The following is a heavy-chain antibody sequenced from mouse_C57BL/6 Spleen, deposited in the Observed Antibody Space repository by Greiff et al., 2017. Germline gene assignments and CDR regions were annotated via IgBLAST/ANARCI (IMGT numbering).Heavy chain of an antibody. CDR2: INTGSGNT. CDR3: ERYGRAGYGEDAMDY. D-gene: IGHD3-2*02. V-gene: IGHV1-84*01. Sequence: VQLQQSGPELVKPGASVKISCKASGYTFTDYYIHWVKQSPGQGLEWIGWINTGSGNTKYNEEFKGKATLTVDTSYSTAYMQLSSLTAEDSAVYSCERYGRAGYGEDAMDYWGQGTSVTVSS. CDR1: GYTFTDYY. J-gene: IGHJ4*01.